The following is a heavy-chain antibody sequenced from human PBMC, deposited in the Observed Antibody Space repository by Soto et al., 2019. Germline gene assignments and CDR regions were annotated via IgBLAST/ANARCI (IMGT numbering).Heavy chain of an antibody. D-gene: IGHD5-18*01. Sequence: QVQLVESGGGVAQPGRSLRLSCAASGFSFSSYGIHWVRQAPGKGLEWVAVVSSDGSKKSYADSVKGRFTISRDNSKNTLYLQMNSLRGEDTAVYYCAKGAYTYGTSGPFDYWGEGTLVPVSS. CDR2: VSSDGSKK. V-gene: IGHV3-30*18. CDR1: GFSFSSYG. J-gene: IGHJ4*02. CDR3: AKGAYTYGTSGPFDY.